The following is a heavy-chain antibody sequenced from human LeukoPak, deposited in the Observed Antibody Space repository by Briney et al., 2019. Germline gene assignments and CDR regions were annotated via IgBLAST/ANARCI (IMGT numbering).Heavy chain of an antibody. J-gene: IGHJ4*02. CDR2: VFHSGST. CDR3: ARDSSAYYRIDY. D-gene: IGHD3-22*01. V-gene: IGHV4-59*08. Sequence: SETLSLTCTVSGGSISSYYWSWIRQPPGKGLEWIGYVFHSGSTNYNPSLKSRVTISVDTSKNQFSLKLTSVTAADTAVYYCARDSSAYYRIDYWGPGTLLTVSS. CDR1: GGSISSYY.